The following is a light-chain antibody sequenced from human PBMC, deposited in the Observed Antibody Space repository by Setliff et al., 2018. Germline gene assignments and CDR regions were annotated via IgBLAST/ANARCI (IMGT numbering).Light chain of an antibody. Sequence: QSVLTQPASVSGSPGQSITISCTGTSNDIGYYNFVSWYQQYPGKHPKPLIYEVTNRPSGVSNRFSGSKSGNTASLTISGLQAEDEADYYCNSYTGTTTPYVFGTGTKVTVL. CDR2: EVT. CDR1: SNDIGYYNF. J-gene: IGLJ1*01. V-gene: IGLV2-14*03. CDR3: NSYTGTTTPYV.